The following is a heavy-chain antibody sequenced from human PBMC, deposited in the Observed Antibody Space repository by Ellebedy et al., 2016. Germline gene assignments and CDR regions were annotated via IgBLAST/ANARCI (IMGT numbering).Heavy chain of an antibody. Sequence: GESLKISCKGSGYSFTSYWIGWVRQMPGKGLEWMGIIYPGDSDTRYSPSFQGQVTISADKSISTAYLQWSSLKASDTAMYYCARQREPDYYYYHSGLEVWGQGTTVTVSS. J-gene: IGHJ6*02. CDR2: IYPGDSDT. CDR3: ARQREPDYYYYHSGLEV. V-gene: IGHV5-51*01. D-gene: IGHD1-26*01. CDR1: GYSFTSYW.